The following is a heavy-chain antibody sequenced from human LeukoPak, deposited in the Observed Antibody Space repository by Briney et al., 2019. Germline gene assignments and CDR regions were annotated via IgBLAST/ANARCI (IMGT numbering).Heavy chain of an antibody. Sequence: GGSVRLSCEASGFSFRASSVNWVRQAPGKGLEWLAYIANDDDTTFYADSVTGRFTLSKDKADNLVYLQMNSLRDDDTAVYYCAKIKGPSLSTCYMDVWSSGTTVTVSS. CDR1: GFSFRASS. CDR3: AKIKGPSLSTCYMDV. D-gene: IGHD2/OR15-2a*01. V-gene: IGHV3-48*02. J-gene: IGHJ6*03. CDR2: IANDDDTT.